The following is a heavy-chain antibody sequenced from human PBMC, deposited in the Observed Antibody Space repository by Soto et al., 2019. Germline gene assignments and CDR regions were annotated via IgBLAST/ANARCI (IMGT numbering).Heavy chain of an antibody. J-gene: IGHJ4*02. CDR3: AAGEASSRNLAPYYLDF. V-gene: IGHV4-59*01. CDR2: IHYSGTT. Sequence: SETLSLTCTVSGGSMRNYFWTWIRQPPGKGLEWIGNIHYSGTTSFFPSYNPSLRSRVTISEDTSKNQFSLKLLSVTTADTAVYFXAAGEASSRNLAPYYLDFWGQGTLVTVSS. D-gene: IGHD6-13*01. CDR1: GGSMRNYF.